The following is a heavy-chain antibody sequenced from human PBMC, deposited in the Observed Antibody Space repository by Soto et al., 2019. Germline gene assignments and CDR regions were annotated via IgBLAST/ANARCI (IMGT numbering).Heavy chain of an antibody. D-gene: IGHD6-19*01. CDR1: GYTFTSYA. J-gene: IGHJ4*02. CDR3: ARDRREQWLNFCDY. Sequence: QVQLVQSGAEVKKPGASVKVSCKASGYTFTSYAMHWVRQAPGHRLEWMGWINAGNGNTKYSQKFQGRVTITRDTSASTAYMELSSLRSEDTAVYYCARDRREQWLNFCDYWGQGTLVTVSS. V-gene: IGHV1-3*01. CDR2: INAGNGNT.